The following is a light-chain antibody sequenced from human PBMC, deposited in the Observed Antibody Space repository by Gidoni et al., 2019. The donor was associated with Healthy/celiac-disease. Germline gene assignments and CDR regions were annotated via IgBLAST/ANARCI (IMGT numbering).Light chain of an antibody. V-gene: IGKV1-39*01. CDR2: VAS. Sequence: DIQMTQSPSSLSASVGDRVTITCRASQSISSYLNWYQQKPGKAPKFLIYVASSLQSGVPSRFSGSGSGTDFTLTISSLQPEDFATYYCQQSYSTPHTFGQXTKLEIK. J-gene: IGKJ2*01. CDR3: QQSYSTPHT. CDR1: QSISSY.